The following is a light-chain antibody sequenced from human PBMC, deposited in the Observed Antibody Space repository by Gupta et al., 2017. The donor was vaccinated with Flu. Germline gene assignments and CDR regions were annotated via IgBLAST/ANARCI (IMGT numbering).Light chain of an antibody. CDR2: DVR. V-gene: IGLV2-11*01. CDR3: CSYAGSYTLM. J-gene: IGLJ3*02. CDR1: SSDVGGYNY. Sequence: QSALTQPRSVSGFPGQSVTISCTGTSSDVGGYNYLCWYQQHPGKAPRLIIYDVRRRPSGVPNRFSGSKSSSTASLTITGLQAEDEADYYSCSYAGSYTLMFGGGTKLTVL.